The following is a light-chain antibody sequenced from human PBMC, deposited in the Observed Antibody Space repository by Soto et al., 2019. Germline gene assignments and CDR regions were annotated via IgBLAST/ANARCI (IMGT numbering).Light chain of an antibody. V-gene: IGKV1-39*01. Sequence: DILMTQSPSSLSASVGDRITITCRASQTISNFLNWYHQRPGKAPKLLIFGASSLQSGLPSKFTGSGSGTDFTLTISDLQPEDFATYYCQQTYSTPYTFGQGTNLEIK. CDR2: GAS. CDR3: QQTYSTPYT. CDR1: QTISNF. J-gene: IGKJ2*01.